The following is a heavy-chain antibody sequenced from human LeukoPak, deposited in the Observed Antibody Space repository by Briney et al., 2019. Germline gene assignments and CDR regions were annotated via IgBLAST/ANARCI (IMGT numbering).Heavy chain of an antibody. V-gene: IGHV3-66*01. J-gene: IGHJ3*02. CDR3: ARDVGFIVGATPGAFDI. CDR2: IYSGGST. D-gene: IGHD1-26*01. CDR1: RFIVSSNY. Sequence: GGSLRLSCAASRFIVSSNYMTWVRQAPGKGLEWVSVIYSGGSTYYADSVKGRFTISRDTPKNTLYLQMNSLRADDTAVYYCARDVGFIVGATPGAFDIWGQGTMVTVTS.